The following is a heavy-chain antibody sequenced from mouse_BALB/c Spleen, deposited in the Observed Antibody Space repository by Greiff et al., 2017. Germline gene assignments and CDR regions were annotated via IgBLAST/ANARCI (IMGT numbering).Heavy chain of an antibody. CDR3: ARYYGYGAMDD. Sequence: EVMLVESGGGLVQPGGSLKLSCAASGFTFSSYGLSWVRQTPDKRLELVATINSNGGSTYYPDSVKGRFTISRDNAKNTLYLQMSSLKSEDTAMYYCARYYGYGAMDDGGQGTSVTVAA. D-gene: IGHD1-2*01. CDR2: INSNGGST. CDR1: GFTFSSYG. J-gene: IGHJ4*01. V-gene: IGHV5-6-3*01.